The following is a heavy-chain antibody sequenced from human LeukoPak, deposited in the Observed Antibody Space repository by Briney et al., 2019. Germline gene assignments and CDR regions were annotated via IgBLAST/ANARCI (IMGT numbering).Heavy chain of an antibody. J-gene: IGHJ4*02. Sequence: ASVKVSCKASGYTFTSYDINWVRQATGQGLEWMGWMNPNSGNTGYAQKFQGRATMTRNTSISTAYMELSSLRSEDTAVYYCARNSGIAAAGTSDYWGQGTLVTVSS. CDR1: GYTFTSYD. CDR3: ARNSGIAAAGTSDY. CDR2: MNPNSGNT. V-gene: IGHV1-8*01. D-gene: IGHD6-13*01.